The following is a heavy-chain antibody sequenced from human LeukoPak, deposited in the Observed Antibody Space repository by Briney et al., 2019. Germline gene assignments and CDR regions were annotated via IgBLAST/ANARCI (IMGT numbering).Heavy chain of an antibody. CDR1: GFTFSSYS. V-gene: IGHV3-21*01. Sequence: PGGSLRHSCAASGFTFSSYSMNWVRQAPGKGLEWVSSIGSSSSYIYYADSVKGRFTISRDNAKNSLYLQMNSLRAEDTAVYYCARENIAVAGSSGAFDIWGQGTMVTVSS. J-gene: IGHJ3*02. CDR2: IGSSSSYI. D-gene: IGHD6-19*01. CDR3: ARENIAVAGSSGAFDI.